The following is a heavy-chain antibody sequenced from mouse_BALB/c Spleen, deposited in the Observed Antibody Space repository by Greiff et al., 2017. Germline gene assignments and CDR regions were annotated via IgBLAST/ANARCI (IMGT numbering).Heavy chain of an antibody. CDR1: GYTFTSYW. V-gene: IGHV1-69*02. J-gene: IGHJ2*01. Sequence: QVQLQQPGAELVRPGASVKLSCKASGYTFTSYWINWVKQRPGQGLEWIGNIYPSDSYTNYNQKFKDKATLTVDKSSSTAYMQLSSPTSEDSAVYYCTRGGLRRYFDYWGQGTTLTVSS. CDR2: IYPSDSYT. D-gene: IGHD2-4*01. CDR3: TRGGLRRYFDY.